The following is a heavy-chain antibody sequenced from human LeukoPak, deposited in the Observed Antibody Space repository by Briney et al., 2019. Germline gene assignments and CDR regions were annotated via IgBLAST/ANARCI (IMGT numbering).Heavy chain of an antibody. CDR1: GGSISSSRYY. D-gene: IGHD3-3*01. CDR3: ARVVLGTIST. J-gene: IGHJ4*02. V-gene: IGHV4-39*07. Sequence: PSETLSLTCTVSGGSISSSRYYWGWIRQPPGKGLEWIGSIYYIGSTSYNPSLKSRVTISGETSKNQCSLKLSSVTAADAAVYYCARVVLGTISTGGQGTLVTVSS. CDR2: IYYIGST.